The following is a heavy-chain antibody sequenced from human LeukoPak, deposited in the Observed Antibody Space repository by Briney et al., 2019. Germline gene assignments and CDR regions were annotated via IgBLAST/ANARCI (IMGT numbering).Heavy chain of an antibody. D-gene: IGHD4-17*01. Sequence: SETLSLPCTVSGGSISSGGYYWNWIRQHPGKGLEWIGYMYYSGSTYYNPSLKSRVIISVDTSTNQFSLKLSSVTAADTAVYYCASHSTVTFNSWGPGTLVTVSS. CDR2: MYYSGST. CDR1: GGSISSGGYY. J-gene: IGHJ5*01. CDR3: ASHSTVTFNS. V-gene: IGHV4-31*03.